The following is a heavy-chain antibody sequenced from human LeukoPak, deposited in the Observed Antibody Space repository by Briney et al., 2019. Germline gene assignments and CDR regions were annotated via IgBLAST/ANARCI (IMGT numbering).Heavy chain of an antibody. V-gene: IGHV1-69*05. CDR1: GGTFSSYA. CDR2: IIPIFGTA. Sequence: SVKVSCKASGGTFSSYAISWVRQAPGQGLEWMGGIIPIFGTANYAQKFQGRVTITTNESTSTAYMELSSLRSEDTAVYYCARDDYYYDSSGYYLDYWGQGTLVTVSS. J-gene: IGHJ4*02. CDR3: ARDDYYYDSSGYYLDY. D-gene: IGHD3-22*01.